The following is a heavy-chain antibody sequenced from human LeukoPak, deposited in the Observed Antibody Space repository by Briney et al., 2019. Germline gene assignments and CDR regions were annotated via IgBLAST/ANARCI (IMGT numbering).Heavy chain of an antibody. CDR3: ARDIREGVRGAGGLDY. V-gene: IGHV1-18*01. J-gene: IGHJ4*02. CDR1: GYTFTSYG. D-gene: IGHD3-10*01. Sequence: ASVKVSCKASGYTFTSYGISWVRQAPGQGLEWMGWISAYNGNTNYAQKLQDRVTMTTDTSTSTANMELRSLRSDDTAVYYCARDIREGVRGAGGLDYWGQGTLVTVSS. CDR2: ISAYNGNT.